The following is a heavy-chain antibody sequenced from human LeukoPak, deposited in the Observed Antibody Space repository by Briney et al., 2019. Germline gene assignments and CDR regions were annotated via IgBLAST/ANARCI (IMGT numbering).Heavy chain of an antibody. CDR3: AGDRRSGLGHAFDI. D-gene: IGHD3-3*01. CDR1: EFTVSSTY. J-gene: IGHJ3*02. CDR2: IYPGGNA. Sequence: GGSLRPSCAASEFTVSSTYITWLRQAPGKGLEWVSVIYPGGNALYADSVKGRFTISRDISKNIVYLQINNLRVEDTAVYYCAGDRRSGLGHAFDIWGQGTVVTVSS. V-gene: IGHV3-53*01.